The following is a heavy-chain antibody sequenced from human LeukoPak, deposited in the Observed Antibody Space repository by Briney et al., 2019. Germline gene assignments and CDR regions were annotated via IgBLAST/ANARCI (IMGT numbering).Heavy chain of an antibody. D-gene: IGHD5-12*01. CDR2: IYYSGST. CDR3: AAGIVATSPGTDY. Sequence: SETLSLTCAVSGGSISSSNWWSWVRQPPGKGLEWIGYIYYSGSTYYNPSLKSRVTISVDTSKNQFSLKLSSVTAADTAVYYCAAGIVATSPGTDYWGQGTLVTVSS. CDR1: GGSISSSNW. V-gene: IGHV4-4*02. J-gene: IGHJ4*02.